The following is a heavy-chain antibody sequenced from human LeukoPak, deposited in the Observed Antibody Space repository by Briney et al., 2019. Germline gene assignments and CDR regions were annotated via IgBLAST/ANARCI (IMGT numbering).Heavy chain of an antibody. CDR1: GGTFSSYA. D-gene: IGHD5-12*01. CDR2: IIPIFGTA. Sequence: ASVKVSCKASGGTFSSYAISWVRQAPGQGLEWMGGIIPIFGTANYAQKFQGRVTITADESTSTAYMELSSLRSEDTAMYYCAAGIVATPNSYYYGMDVWGQGTTVTVSS. J-gene: IGHJ6*02. CDR3: AAGIVATPNSYYYGMDV. V-gene: IGHV1-69*13.